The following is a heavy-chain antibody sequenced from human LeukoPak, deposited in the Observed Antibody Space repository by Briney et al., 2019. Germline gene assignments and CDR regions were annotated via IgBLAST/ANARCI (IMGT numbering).Heavy chain of an antibody. CDR2: INHSGST. Sequence: SETLSLTCAVYGGSFSGYYWSWIRQPPGKGLEWIGEINHSGSTNYNPSLKSRVTISVDTSKNQFSLKLSSVTAADTAVYYCARGRLRGSGWYVFNWGQGTLVTVSS. CDR1: GGSFSGYY. J-gene: IGHJ4*02. CDR3: ARGRLRGSGWYVFN. V-gene: IGHV4-34*01. D-gene: IGHD6-19*01.